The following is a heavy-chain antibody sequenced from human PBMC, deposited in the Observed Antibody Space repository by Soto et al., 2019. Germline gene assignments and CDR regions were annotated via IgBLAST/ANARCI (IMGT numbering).Heavy chain of an antibody. CDR1: GYTFTSYY. CDR2: INPSRGST. Sequence: GASVKVSCKASGYTFTSYYMHWVRQAPGQGLEWMGIINPSRGSTRYAQKFQGRVTMTRDTSTSTVYMELSSLRSEDTAVYYCAITAAAGTSEHYYYYGMDVWGQGTTVTVSS. V-gene: IGHV1-46*01. J-gene: IGHJ6*02. CDR3: AITAAAGTSEHYYYYGMDV. D-gene: IGHD6-13*01.